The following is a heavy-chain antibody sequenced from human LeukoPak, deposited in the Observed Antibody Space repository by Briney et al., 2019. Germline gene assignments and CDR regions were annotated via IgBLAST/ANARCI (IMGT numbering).Heavy chain of an antibody. J-gene: IGHJ4*02. CDR1: GFTFSSYA. CDR3: ARAGIAVAGTFDY. V-gene: IGHV3-30*04. Sequence: QPGRSLRLSCAASGFTFSSYAMHWVRQAPGKGLEWVAVISYDGSNKYYADSVKGRFTISRDNSKNTLYLQMNSLRAEDTAVYYCARAGIAVAGTFDYWGQGTLVTVSS. CDR2: ISYDGSNK. D-gene: IGHD6-19*01.